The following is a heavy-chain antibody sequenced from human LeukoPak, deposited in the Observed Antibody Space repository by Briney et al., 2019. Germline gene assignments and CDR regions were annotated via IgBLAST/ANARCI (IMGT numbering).Heavy chain of an antibody. CDR3: ARPSGVRGVPNAFDI. Sequence: GESLKIPCKGSGYSFTSYWIGWVRQMPGKGLEWMGIIYPGDSDTRYSPSFQGQVTISADKSISTAYLQWSSLKASDTAMYYCARPSGVRGVPNAFDIWGQGTMVTVSS. CDR2: IYPGDSDT. D-gene: IGHD3-10*01. V-gene: IGHV5-51*01. CDR1: GYSFTSYW. J-gene: IGHJ3*02.